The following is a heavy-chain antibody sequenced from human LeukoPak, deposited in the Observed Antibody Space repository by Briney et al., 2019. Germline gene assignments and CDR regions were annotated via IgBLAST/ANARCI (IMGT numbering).Heavy chain of an antibody. Sequence: ASVKVSCTASGYTFTSYGISWVRQAPGQGLEWMGWISAYNGNTNYAQKLQGRVTMTTDTSTSTAYMGLRSLRSDDTAVYYCARGKYYDILTGYLYWGQGTLVTVSS. J-gene: IGHJ4*02. CDR1: GYTFTSYG. V-gene: IGHV1-18*04. CDR2: ISAYNGNT. CDR3: ARGKYYDILTGYLY. D-gene: IGHD3-9*01.